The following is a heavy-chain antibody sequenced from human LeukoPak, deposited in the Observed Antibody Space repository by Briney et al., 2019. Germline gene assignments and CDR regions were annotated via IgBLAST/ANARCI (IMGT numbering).Heavy chain of an antibody. D-gene: IGHD2/OR15-2a*01. CDR3: AREGPRGNSQFDY. V-gene: IGHV3-33*01. Sequence: GGSLRLSCAASGFTFSSYGMHWVRQAPGKGLEWVALIWYDGSNKYYTDSVKGRPTISRDNSKDTLFLQMNSLRAEDTAVYYCAREGPRGNSQFDYWGQGTLVTVSS. J-gene: IGHJ4*02. CDR1: GFTFSSYG. CDR2: IWYDGSNK.